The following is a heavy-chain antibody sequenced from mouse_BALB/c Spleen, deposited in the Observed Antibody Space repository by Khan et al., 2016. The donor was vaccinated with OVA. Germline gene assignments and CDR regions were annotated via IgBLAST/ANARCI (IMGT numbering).Heavy chain of an antibody. J-gene: IGHJ2*01. CDR3: ARIYGGDFDY. V-gene: IGHV3-2*02. D-gene: IGHD1-1*01. CDR1: GYSITRDYA. Sequence: EVQLVESGPGLVKPSQSLSLTCTVTGYSITRDYAWNWIRQFPGNKLEWMGHISYSGNTKYNPSLKSRISITRDTSKNQFFLQLNSVTTEDTATYYCARIYGGDFDYWGQGTTLTVSS. CDR2: ISYSGNT.